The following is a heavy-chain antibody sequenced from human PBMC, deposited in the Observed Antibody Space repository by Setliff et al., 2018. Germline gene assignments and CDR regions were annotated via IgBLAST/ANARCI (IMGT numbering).Heavy chain of an antibody. CDR1: DDSLTSSNFY. J-gene: IGHJ4*02. CDR3: ARCSRDGNNYVGSGLGPFDY. D-gene: IGHD5-12*01. V-gene: IGHV4-39*07. Sequence: SETLSLTCNVSDDSLTSSNFYWGWIRQPPGKGLEWLGTLFYGGSTAYNPSLKSRLTLSIDTAKKQFSLKLSSVTAADTAVYYCARCSRDGNNYVGSGLGPFDYWGQGSLVTVSS. CDR2: LFYGGST.